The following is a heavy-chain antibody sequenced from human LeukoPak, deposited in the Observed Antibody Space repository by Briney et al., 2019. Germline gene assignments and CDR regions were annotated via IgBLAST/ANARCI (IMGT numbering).Heavy chain of an antibody. J-gene: IGHJ6*02. CDR1: GYTFTSYY. CDR2: INPSGGST. V-gene: IGHV1-46*01. CDR3: ARDVDIVVVPAARHYYYYGMDV. Sequence: ASVKVSCKASGYTFTSYYMHWVRQAPGQGLEWMGIINPSGGSTSYAQKFQGRVTMTRDTSTSTVYMELSSLRSEDTAVYYCARDVDIVVVPAARHYYYYGMDVWGQGTTVTVSS. D-gene: IGHD2-2*01.